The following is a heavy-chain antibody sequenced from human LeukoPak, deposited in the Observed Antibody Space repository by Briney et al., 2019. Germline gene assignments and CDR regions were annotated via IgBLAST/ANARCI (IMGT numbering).Heavy chain of an antibody. D-gene: IGHD3-22*01. CDR1: GGSISSYY. CDR3: ARVPPPGYYYDSSGYYYRHYYYMDV. Sequence: SETLSLTCTVSGGSISSYYLSWIRQPAGKGLEWIGRIYTSGSTNYNPSLKSRVTMSVDTSKNQFSLKLSSVTAADTAVYYCARVPPPGYYYDSSGYYYRHYYYMDVWGKATTVTVSS. CDR2: IYTSGST. V-gene: IGHV4-4*07. J-gene: IGHJ6*03.